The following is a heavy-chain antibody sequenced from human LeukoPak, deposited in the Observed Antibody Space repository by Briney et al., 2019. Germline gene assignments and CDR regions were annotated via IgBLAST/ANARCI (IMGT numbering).Heavy chain of an antibody. Sequence: SETLSLTCAVYGGSFSGYYWSWIRQPPGKGLEWIGEINHSGSTNYNPSLKSRVTISVDTSKNQFSLKLSSVTAAVTAVYYCARQGVYYDILTGYYKSYYFDYWGQGTLVTVSS. CDR2: INHSGST. V-gene: IGHV4-34*01. D-gene: IGHD3-9*01. J-gene: IGHJ4*02. CDR3: ARQGVYYDILTGYYKSYYFDY. CDR1: GGSFSGYY.